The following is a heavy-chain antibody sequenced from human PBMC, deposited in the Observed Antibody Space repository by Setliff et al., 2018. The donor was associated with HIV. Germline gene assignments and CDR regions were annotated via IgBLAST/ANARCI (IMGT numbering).Heavy chain of an antibody. CDR3: AKGPVGARAFDI. Sequence: GGSLRLSCAASGFTFSSYAMSWVRQAPGKGLEWVSAISGSGGSTYYADSVKGRFAISRDNSKNTLYLQMNSLRAEDTAVYYCAKGPVGARAFDIWGQGTVVTVSS. V-gene: IGHV3-23*01. D-gene: IGHD1-26*01. CDR1: GFTFSSYA. J-gene: IGHJ3*02. CDR2: ISGSGGST.